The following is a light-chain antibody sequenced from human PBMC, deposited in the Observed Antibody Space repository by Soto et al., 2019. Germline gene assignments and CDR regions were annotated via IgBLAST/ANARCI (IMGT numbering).Light chain of an antibody. Sequence: QSALTQPRSVSASPGQSVTISCTGTSSDVGGYNYVSWYQQHPGKAPKLMIYDVSKRPSGVPDRFSGSKSGNTASLTISGLQAEDEADYYCCSYAGSSFWVFGGGTKVTVL. CDR1: SSDVGGYNY. J-gene: IGLJ3*02. V-gene: IGLV2-11*01. CDR2: DVS. CDR3: CSYAGSSFWV.